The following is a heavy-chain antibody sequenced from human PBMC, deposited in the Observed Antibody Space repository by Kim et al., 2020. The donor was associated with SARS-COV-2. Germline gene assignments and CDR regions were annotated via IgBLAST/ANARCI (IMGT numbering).Heavy chain of an antibody. V-gene: IGHV5-51*01. J-gene: IGHJ2*01. CDR2: IFLGDSDT. CDR1: GYMYPLFW. Sequence: GESLKISCKASGYMYPLFWIGWVRQMPGKGLEWMGIIFLGDSDTRYSPSFQDHVVISADKSIFTAYLQWSSLEASDTAIYYCATGGGFSGGDPSEWYFDLWGRGTLVTVSS. D-gene: IGHD6-19*01. CDR3: ATGGGFSGGDPSEWYFDL.